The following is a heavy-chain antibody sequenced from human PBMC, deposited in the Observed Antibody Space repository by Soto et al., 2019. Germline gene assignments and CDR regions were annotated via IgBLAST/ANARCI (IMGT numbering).Heavy chain of an antibody. J-gene: IGHJ6*02. V-gene: IGHV6-1*01. D-gene: IGHD2-15*01. CDR2: TYYRSRWYS. Sequence: SQTLSLTCVGSGDTVSSNSVAWNWVRQSPSRGLEWLGRTYYRSRWYSDYAVSVRSRIDINADTSKNQVSLQLNSVTPEDTAVYYCARSEEDSDYYYYGMDVWGQGTTVTAP. CDR1: GDTVSSNSVA. CDR3: ARSEEDSDYYYYGMDV.